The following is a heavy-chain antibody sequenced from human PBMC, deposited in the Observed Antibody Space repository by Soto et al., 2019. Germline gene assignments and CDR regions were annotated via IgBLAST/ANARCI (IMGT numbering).Heavy chain of an antibody. Sequence: SETLSLTCTVSGGSISSYYWSWIRQPPGKGLEWIGYIYYSGSTNYNPSLKSRVTISVDTSKNQFSLKLSSVTAADTAVYYCARAMRQQLVKNYYYGMDVWGQGTTVTVSS. CDR3: ARAMRQQLVKNYYYGMDV. J-gene: IGHJ6*02. V-gene: IGHV4-59*01. CDR1: GGSISSYY. CDR2: IYYSGST. D-gene: IGHD6-13*01.